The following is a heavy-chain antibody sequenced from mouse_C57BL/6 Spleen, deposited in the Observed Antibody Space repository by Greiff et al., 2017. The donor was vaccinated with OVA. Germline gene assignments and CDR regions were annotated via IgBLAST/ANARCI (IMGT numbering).Heavy chain of an antibody. Sequence: QVQLRQPGAELVKPGASVKLSCKASGYTFTSYWMQWVKQRPGQGLEWIGEIDPSDSYTNYNQKFKGKATLTVDTSSSTAYMQLSSLTSEDSAVYYCARGYYGSSYEPYWGQGTLVTVSA. CDR1: GYTFTSYW. J-gene: IGHJ3*01. CDR2: IDPSDSYT. CDR3: ARGYYGSSYEPY. V-gene: IGHV1-50*01. D-gene: IGHD1-1*01.